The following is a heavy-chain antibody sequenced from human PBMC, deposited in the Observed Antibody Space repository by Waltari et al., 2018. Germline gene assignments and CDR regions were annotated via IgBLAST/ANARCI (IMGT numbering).Heavy chain of an antibody. CDR1: GFTFSSYW. CDR3: ARDRESGSIFGALDAFDI. CDR2: IKQDGREK. Sequence: EVQLVESGGGLVQPGGSLRLSCAASGFTFSSYWMSWVRQAPGKGLEWVANIKQDGREKDYVDSLKGRFTISRDNAKNSLYLQMNSLRAEDTAVYYCARDRESGSIFGALDAFDIWGQGTMVTVSS. V-gene: IGHV3-7*01. J-gene: IGHJ3*02. D-gene: IGHD3-3*01.